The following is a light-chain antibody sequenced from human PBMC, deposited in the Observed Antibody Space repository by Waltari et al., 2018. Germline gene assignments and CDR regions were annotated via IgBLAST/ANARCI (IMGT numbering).Light chain of an antibody. Sequence: QAALTQPPSMSGSPGQSVTISCTGTSSDIGGYNRVSWYQQHPGKAPKLMLYEVSQRPSGVSDRFSGSKSGNTASLTISGLQAEDEADYYCSSYAGSNTYVLFGGGTRLTVL. CDR3: SSYAGSNTYVL. V-gene: IGLV2-8*01. CDR2: EVS. CDR1: SSDIGGYNR. J-gene: IGLJ2*01.